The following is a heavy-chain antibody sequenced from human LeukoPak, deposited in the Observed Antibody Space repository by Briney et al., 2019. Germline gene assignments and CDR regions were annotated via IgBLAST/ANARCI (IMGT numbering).Heavy chain of an antibody. CDR2: ISYDGSTQ. CDR1: GFTPSSYA. D-gene: IGHD3-9*01. J-gene: IGHJ4*02. V-gene: IGHV3-30*01. Sequence: PGRSLRLACAASGFTPSSYAMHWVRQAPGKVLEWVAVISYDGSTQYYADSVKGRFTISRDKSKTTVYLQMKSLRAEDTAVYYCARMYTLRYFDWLDQGFDYWGQGTLVTVSS. CDR3: ARMYTLRYFDWLDQGFDY.